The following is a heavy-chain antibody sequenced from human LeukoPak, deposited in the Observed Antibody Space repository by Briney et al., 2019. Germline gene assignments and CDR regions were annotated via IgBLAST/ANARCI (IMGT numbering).Heavy chain of an antibody. V-gene: IGHV3-33*06. CDR1: GFTFSSYG. J-gene: IGHJ4*02. CDR2: IWYDGSNK. D-gene: IGHD5-12*01. CDR3: AKDLGGGYGIFDY. Sequence: PGRSLRLSCAASGFTFSSYGMHWVRQAPGKGLEWVAVIWYDGSNKYYADSVKARFTISRDNSKNTLYLQMNSLRAEDTAVYYCAKDLGGGYGIFDYWGQGTLVTVSS.